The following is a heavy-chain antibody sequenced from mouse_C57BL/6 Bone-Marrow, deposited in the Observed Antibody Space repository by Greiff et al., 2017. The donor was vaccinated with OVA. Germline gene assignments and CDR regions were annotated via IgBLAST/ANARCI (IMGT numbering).Heavy chain of an antibody. CDR2: ISSGSSTI. J-gene: IGHJ4*01. CDR3: AREGLRYGMDY. Sequence: DVQLVESGGGLVKPGGSLKLSCAASGFTFSDYGMHWVRQAPEKGLEWVAYISSGSSTIYYADTVKGRFTISRDNAKNTLFLQMTSLRSEDTAMYYCAREGLRYGMDYWGQGTSVTVSS. V-gene: IGHV5-17*01. D-gene: IGHD1-1*01. CDR1: GFTFSDYG.